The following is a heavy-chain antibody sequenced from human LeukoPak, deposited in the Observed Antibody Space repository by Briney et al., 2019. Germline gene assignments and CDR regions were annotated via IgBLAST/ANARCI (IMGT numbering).Heavy chain of an antibody. D-gene: IGHD5-24*01. CDR1: GYIFTDYY. CDR2: LNPNTGVT. J-gene: IGHJ3*02. CDR3: AREKVEMGAFDI. V-gene: IGHV1-2*02. Sequence: ASVKVSCKASGYIFTDYYIHWVRQAPGQGLEWMGWLNPNTGVTKYAENFQGRVTMTRETSITTAYMEVTRLRSDDTAVYYCAREKVEMGAFDIWGQGTMVTVSS.